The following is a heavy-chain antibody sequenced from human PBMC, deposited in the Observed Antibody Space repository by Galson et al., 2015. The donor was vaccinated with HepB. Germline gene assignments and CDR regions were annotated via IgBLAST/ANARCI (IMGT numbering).Heavy chain of an antibody. Sequence: SPRLSCAASGFTFDDYTMHWVRQAPGKGLEWVSLISWDGVTTYYADSVKGRFTVSRDNSKHSLFLQMNSLRTQDTALYYCVKDLTYYYGSGISRAYGLDVWGQGTPVAVAS. CDR3: VKDLTYYYGSGISRAYGLDV. V-gene: IGHV3-43*01. J-gene: IGHJ6*02. D-gene: IGHD3-10*01. CDR2: ISWDGVTT. CDR1: GFTFDDYT.